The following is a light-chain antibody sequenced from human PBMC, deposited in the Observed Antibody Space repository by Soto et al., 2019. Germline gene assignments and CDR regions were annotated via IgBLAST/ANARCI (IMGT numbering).Light chain of an antibody. CDR1: QDISSS. V-gene: IGKV1-9*01. CDR3: QQLRSYPST. Sequence: IQLTQSPSSLSASVGDRVTITCRASQDISSSLGWYQQKPGKAPKPLIYAASILQSGVPSRFSGSGFGTDFTLTISSLQAEDFASYFCQQLRSYPSTFGGGTKVEIK. CDR2: AAS. J-gene: IGKJ4*01.